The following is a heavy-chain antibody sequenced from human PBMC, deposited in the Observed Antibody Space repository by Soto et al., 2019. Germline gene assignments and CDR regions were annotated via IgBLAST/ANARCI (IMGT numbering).Heavy chain of an antibody. J-gene: IGHJ4*02. D-gene: IGHD1-26*01. CDR3: ARQGWELLGAGNFDY. CDR2: IYYSGST. CDR1: GGSISSYY. Sequence: QVQLQESGPGLVKPSETLSLTCTVSGGSISSYYWTWIRQPPGQGLEWIGYIYYSGSTNYNPSLKSRVTISVDPSKSQFALKLSSVTAADTAVYYCARQGWELLGAGNFDYWGQGTLVTVSS. V-gene: IGHV4-59*08.